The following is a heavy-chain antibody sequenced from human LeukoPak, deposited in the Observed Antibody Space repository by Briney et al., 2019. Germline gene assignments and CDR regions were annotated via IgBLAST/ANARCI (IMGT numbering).Heavy chain of an antibody. V-gene: IGHV1-69*02. D-gene: IGHD5-24*01. CDR1: GGTFSSYT. CDR3: ASGWLQSHDAFDI. CDR2: IIPILGIA. Sequence: SVKVSCKASGGTFSSYTISWARQAPGQGLEWMGRIIPILGIANYAQKFQGRVVITADKSTSTAYMELSSLRSEDTAVYYCASGWLQSHDAFDIWGQGTMVTVSS. J-gene: IGHJ3*02.